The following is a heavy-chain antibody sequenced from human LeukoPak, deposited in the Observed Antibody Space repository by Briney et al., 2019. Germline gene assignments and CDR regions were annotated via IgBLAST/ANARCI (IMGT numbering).Heavy chain of an antibody. J-gene: IGHJ4*02. CDR2: IYYSGST. CDR3: ARIEKWYSSSWYVRGYFDY. CDR1: GGSISSSSYY. D-gene: IGHD6-13*01. Sequence: SETLSLTCTVSGGSISSSSYYWGWIRQPPGKGLEWIGSIYYSGSTYYNPSLKSRVTISVDTSKNQFSLKLSSVTAADTAVYYCARIEKWYSSSWYVRGYFDYWGQGTLVTVSS. V-gene: IGHV4-39*01.